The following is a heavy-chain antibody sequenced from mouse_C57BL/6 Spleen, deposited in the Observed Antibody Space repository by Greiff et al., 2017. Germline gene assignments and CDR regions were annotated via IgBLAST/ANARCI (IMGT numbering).Heavy chain of an antibody. Sequence: VQVVESGAELARPGASVKLSCKASGYTFTSYGISWVKQRTGQGLEWIGEIYPRSGNTHYNEKFKGKATLTADKSSSTAYMALRSLTSEDSAVYFCAKGDYYLDYWGQGTTLTVSS. CDR2: IYPRSGNT. D-gene: IGHD2-1*01. J-gene: IGHJ2*01. CDR1: GYTFTSYG. CDR3: AKGDYYLDY. V-gene: IGHV1-81*01.